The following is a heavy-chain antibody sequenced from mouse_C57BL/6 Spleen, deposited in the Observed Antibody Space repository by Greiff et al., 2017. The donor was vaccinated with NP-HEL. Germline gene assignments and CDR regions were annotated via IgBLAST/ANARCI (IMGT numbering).Heavy chain of an antibody. V-gene: IGHV1-59*01. D-gene: IGHD2-3*01. J-gene: IGHJ2*01. Sequence: QVQLKQPGAELVRPGTSVKLSCKASGYTFTSYWMHWVKQRPGQGLEWIGVIDPSDSYTNYNQKFKGKATLTVDTSSSTAYMQLSSLTSEDSAVYYCPRSIYDGYYTYYFDYWGQGTTLTVSS. CDR2: IDPSDSYT. CDR1: GYTFTSYW. CDR3: PRSIYDGYYTYYFDY.